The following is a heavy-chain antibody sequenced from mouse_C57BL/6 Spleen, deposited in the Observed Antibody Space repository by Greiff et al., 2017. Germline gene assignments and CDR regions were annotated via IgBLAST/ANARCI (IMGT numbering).Heavy chain of an antibody. CDR1: GYTFTSYW. CDR2: IDPNSGGT. J-gene: IGHJ1*03. CDR3: AREGSTVVEYFDV. Sequence: QVQLQQPGAELVKPGASVKLSCKASGYTFTSYWMHWVKQRPGRGLEWIGRIDPNSGGTKYNEKFKSKATLTVDKPSSTAYMQLSSLTSVDSAVYDCAREGSTVVEYFDVWGTGTTVTVSS. D-gene: IGHD1-1*01. V-gene: IGHV1-72*01.